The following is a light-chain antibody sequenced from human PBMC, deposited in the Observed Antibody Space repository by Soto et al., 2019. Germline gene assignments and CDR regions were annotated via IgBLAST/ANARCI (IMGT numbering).Light chain of an antibody. CDR1: QSISSW. CDR3: QQYNSYPWT. V-gene: IGKV1-5*01. J-gene: IGKJ1*01. CDR2: DAS. Sequence: DIQMTQSPSTLSASVGDRVTITCRASQSISSWLVWYQQKPGKAPKLLIYDASSLESGVPSRFSGSGSGTEFTITISSLQPDDFATYYCQQYNSYPWTFGQGTKVEIK.